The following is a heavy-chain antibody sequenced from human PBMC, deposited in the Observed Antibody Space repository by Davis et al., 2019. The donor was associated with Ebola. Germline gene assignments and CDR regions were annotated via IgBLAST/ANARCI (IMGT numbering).Heavy chain of an antibody. J-gene: IGHJ3*02. CDR2: ISDSGST. D-gene: IGHD5-12*01. Sequence: SGSLRLSCTVSGASTTYHYWTWIRQPPGKGLEWIGHISDSGSTYSNPSLKSRVTISIDTSKSQFSLKLSAVTAADTAVYYCARDNIVATTNDAFDIWGQGTMVTVSS. V-gene: IGHV4-59*11. CDR3: ARDNIVATTNDAFDI. CDR1: GASTTYHY.